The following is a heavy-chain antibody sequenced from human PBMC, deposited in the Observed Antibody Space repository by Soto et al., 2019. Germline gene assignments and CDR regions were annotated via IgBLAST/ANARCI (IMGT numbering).Heavy chain of an antibody. CDR3: ARDAPRYPRYAFDI. CDR2: IIPSVSRT. CDR1: GGTFSSYA. V-gene: IGHV1-69*10. J-gene: IGHJ3*02. D-gene: IGHD1-1*01. Sequence: SVKVSCKASGGTFSSYAISWVRQAPGQGLEWMGLIIPSVSRTTYAQKFQGRVTMTRDTSTSTVYMELSSLRSEDTAVYYCARDAPRYPRYAFDIWGQGTMVTVSS.